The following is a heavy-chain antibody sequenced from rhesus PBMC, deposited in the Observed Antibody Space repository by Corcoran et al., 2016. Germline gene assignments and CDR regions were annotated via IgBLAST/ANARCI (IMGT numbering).Heavy chain of an antibody. CDR3: ASQRTYYYGSGFTV. V-gene: IGHV4S7*01. J-gene: IGHJ5-1*01. D-gene: IGHD3-28*01. CDR2: IYGGSGRT. CDR1: GCSISSSNW. Sequence: QVQLQESGPGLVKPSETLSLTCAVSGCSISSSNWWSWIRQSPGKGLELIGYIYGGSGRTTYNPSRKSRVTISTDASKNQCSLKLSSVTAADTAVYYWASQRTYYYGSGFTVWGPGVLVTGSS.